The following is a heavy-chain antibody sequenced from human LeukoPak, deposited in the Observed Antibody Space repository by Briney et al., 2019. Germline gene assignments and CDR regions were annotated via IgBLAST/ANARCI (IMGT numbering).Heavy chain of an antibody. D-gene: IGHD6-6*01. CDR2: MNPNSGNT. Sequence: ASVKVSCKASGYTFTSYDINWVRQATGQGLEWMGWMNPNSGNTGYAQKFQGRVTMTRNTPISTAYMELSSLRSEDTAVYYCARVIAARPLYYYYYMDVWGKGTTVTVSS. CDR3: ARVIAARPLYYYYYMDV. CDR1: GYTFTSYD. J-gene: IGHJ6*03. V-gene: IGHV1-8*01.